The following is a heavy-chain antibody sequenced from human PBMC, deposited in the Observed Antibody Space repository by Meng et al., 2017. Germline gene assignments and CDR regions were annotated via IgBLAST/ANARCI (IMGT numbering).Heavy chain of an antibody. CDR3: AKDGKGIVGATTFDY. CDR1: GFTFSSYA. Sequence: GESLKISCAASGFTFSSYAMDWVRQAPGKGLEWVAVISYDGSNKYYADSAKGRFTISRDNSKNTLYLQMNSLRAEDTAVYYCAKDGKGIVGATTFDYWGQGTLVTVSS. CDR2: ISYDGSNK. V-gene: IGHV3-30*07. J-gene: IGHJ4*02. D-gene: IGHD1-26*01.